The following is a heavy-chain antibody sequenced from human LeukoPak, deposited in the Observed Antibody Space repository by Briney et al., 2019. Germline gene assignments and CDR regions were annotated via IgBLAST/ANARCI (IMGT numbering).Heavy chain of an antibody. CDR3: TTDLLTGYYKLPHFDY. D-gene: IGHD3-9*01. V-gene: IGHV3-15*01. Sequence: KTGGSLRLSCAASGFTFSNAWMSWVRQAPGKGLEWVGRIKSKTDGGTTDYAAPVKGRFTISRDDSKNTLYLQMNSLKTEDTAVYHCTTDLLTGYYKLPHFDYWGQGTLVTVSS. CDR1: GFTFSNAW. CDR2: IKSKTDGGTT. J-gene: IGHJ4*02.